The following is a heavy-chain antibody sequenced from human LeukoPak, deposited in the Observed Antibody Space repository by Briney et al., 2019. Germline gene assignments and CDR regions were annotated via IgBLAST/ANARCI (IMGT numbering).Heavy chain of an antibody. J-gene: IGHJ4*02. CDR1: GYTFTGYY. D-gene: IGHD4-17*01. V-gene: IGHV1-2*02. CDR3: ASRDYGDYDRDY. Sequence: ASVKVSCKASGYTFTGYYMHWVRQAPGQGLEWMGWINPNSGGTNYAQKFQGRVTMTRDTSISTAYMELSSLRSEDTAVYYCASRDYGDYDRDYWGQGTLVTVSS. CDR2: INPNSGGT.